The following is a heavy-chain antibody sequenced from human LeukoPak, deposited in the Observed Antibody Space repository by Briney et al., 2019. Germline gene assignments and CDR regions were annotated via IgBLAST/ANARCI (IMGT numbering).Heavy chain of an antibody. D-gene: IGHD5-18*01. CDR1: GGSISSYY. Sequence: SETLSLTCTVSGGSISSYYWSWIRQPPGKGLEWIGYIYYSGSTNYNPSLKSRVTISVDTSKNQFSLKLSSVTAADTAVYYCARGGNGGYSYVGVNYYYYGMDVWGQGTTVTVSS. CDR2: IYYSGST. J-gene: IGHJ6*02. CDR3: ARGGNGGYSYVGVNYYYYGMDV. V-gene: IGHV4-59*01.